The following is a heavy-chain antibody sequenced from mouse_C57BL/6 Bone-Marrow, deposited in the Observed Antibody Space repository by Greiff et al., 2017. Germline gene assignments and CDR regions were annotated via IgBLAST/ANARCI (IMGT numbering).Heavy chain of an antibody. CDR3: TREGDDSWFAY. V-gene: IGHV1-15*01. CDR1: GYTFTDYE. CDR2: IDPETGGT. Sequence: LVESGAELVRPGASVTLSCKASGYTFTDYEMHWVKQTPVHGLEWIGAIDPETGGTAYNQKFKGKAILTADKSSSTAYMELLSLTSEDSAVYYGTREGDDSWFAYWGQGTLVTVSA. D-gene: IGHD2-4*01. J-gene: IGHJ3*01.